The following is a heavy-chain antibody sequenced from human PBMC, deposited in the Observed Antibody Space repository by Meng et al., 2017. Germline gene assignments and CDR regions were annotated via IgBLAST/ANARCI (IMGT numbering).Heavy chain of an antibody. CDR1: GFTFSSYE. V-gene: IGHV3-48*03. Sequence: GESLKISCAASGFTFSSYEMNWVRQAPGKGLEWVSYISSSGSTIYYADSVKGRFTISRDNAKNSLYLQMNSLRAGDTAVYYCARVWAVAVSDYWGQGTLVTVSS. CDR3: ARVWAVAVSDY. CDR2: ISSSGSTI. J-gene: IGHJ4*02. D-gene: IGHD6-19*01.